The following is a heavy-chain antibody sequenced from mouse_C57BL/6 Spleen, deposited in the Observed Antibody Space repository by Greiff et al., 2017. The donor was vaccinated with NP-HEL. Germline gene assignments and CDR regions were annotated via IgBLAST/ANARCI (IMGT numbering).Heavy chain of an antibody. CDR2: IDPETGGT. J-gene: IGHJ2*01. Sequence: VKLQESGAELVRPGASVTLSCKASGYTFTDYEMHWVKQTPVQGLEWIGAIDPETGGTAYNQKFKGKAILTADKSSSTAYMELRSLTSEDSAVYYCARKVLATPGYFDYWGQGTTLTVSA. CDR3: ARKVLATPGYFDY. CDR1: GYTFTDYE. V-gene: IGHV1-15*01. D-gene: IGHD1-1*01.